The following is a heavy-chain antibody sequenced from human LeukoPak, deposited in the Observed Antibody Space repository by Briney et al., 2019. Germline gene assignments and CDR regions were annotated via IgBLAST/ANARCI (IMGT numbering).Heavy chain of an antibody. J-gene: IGHJ5*02. D-gene: IGHD3-22*01. CDR2: ISAYDGNT. Sequence: ASVKVSCKASGYTFTSYGISWVRQAPGQGLEWMGWISAYDGNTNYAQKLQGRVTMTTDTSTSTAYMELRSLRSDDTAVYYCARGGGYYNIPTLLIAWGQGTLVTVSS. V-gene: IGHV1-18*01. CDR1: GYTFTSYG. CDR3: ARGGGYYNIPTLLIA.